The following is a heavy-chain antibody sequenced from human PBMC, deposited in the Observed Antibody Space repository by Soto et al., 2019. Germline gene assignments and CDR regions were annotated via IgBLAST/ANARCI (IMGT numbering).Heavy chain of an antibody. CDR2: ISYDGSNK. CDR1: GFTFSSYA. V-gene: IGHV3-30-3*01. D-gene: IGHD3-10*01. J-gene: IGHJ5*02. CDR3: AREHEPPTGGFDP. Sequence: GGSLRLSCAASGFTFSSYAMHWVRQAPGKGLEWVAVISYDGSNKYYADSVKGRFTISRDNSKNTLYLQMNSLRAEDTAVYYCAREHEPPTGGFDPCGQGPLVTVYS.